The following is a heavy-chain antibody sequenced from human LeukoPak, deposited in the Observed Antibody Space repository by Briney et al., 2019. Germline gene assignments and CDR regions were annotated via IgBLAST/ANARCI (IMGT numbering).Heavy chain of an antibody. D-gene: IGHD5-18*01. CDR2: IKQDGSEK. CDR1: GFTFSSYW. V-gene: IGHV3-7*01. Sequence: GGALRLSCAASGFTFSSYWMSWVRQAPGKGLEWVANIKQDGSEKYYVDSVKGRFTLSRDNAKTSLYLQMNSLKAEDTAVYYCARDSGYSYGYDYWGEGTLVTVSS. J-gene: IGHJ4*02. CDR3: ARDSGYSYGYDY.